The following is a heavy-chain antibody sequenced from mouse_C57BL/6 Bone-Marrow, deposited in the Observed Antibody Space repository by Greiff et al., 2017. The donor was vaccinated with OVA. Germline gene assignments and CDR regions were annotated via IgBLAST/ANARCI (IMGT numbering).Heavy chain of an antibody. J-gene: IGHJ4*01. CDR2: FHPYNDST. CDR3: AVWFYALDV. Sequence: QVQLQQSGAELVKPGASVKLSCKASGYTFTTYAIEWMKQNHGKGLEWIGSFHPYNDSTKYNEKFKGKATLTVDKSSSTVYMELRRLTSDDSGVYYCAVWFYALDVWGQGTSVTVSS. CDR1: GYTFTTYA. D-gene: IGHD2-10*02. V-gene: IGHV1-47*01.